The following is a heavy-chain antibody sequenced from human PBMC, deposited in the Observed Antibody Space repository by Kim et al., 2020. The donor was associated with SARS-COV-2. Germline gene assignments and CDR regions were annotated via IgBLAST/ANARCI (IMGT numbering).Heavy chain of an antibody. V-gene: IGHV3-33*05. J-gene: IGHJ4*01. CDR3: ARNMYYGSGSYFWGFDY. Sequence: GGSLRLSCAASGFTFSSYGMHWVRQAPGKGLEWVAVISYDGSNKYYADSVKGRFTISRDNSKNTLYLQMNSLRAEDTAVYYCARNMYYGSGSYFWGFDYWGHGTLVTVSS. CDR1: GFTFSSYG. CDR2: ISYDGSNK. D-gene: IGHD3-10*01.